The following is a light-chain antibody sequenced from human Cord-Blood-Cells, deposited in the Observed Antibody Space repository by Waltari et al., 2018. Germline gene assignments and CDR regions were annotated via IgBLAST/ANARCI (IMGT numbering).Light chain of an antibody. V-gene: IGLV1-40*01. CDR1: SSTIGAGYD. J-gene: IGLJ2*01. Sequence: QSVLTQPPSVSGAPGPRVTISCPGPSSTIGAGYDVHWYQQLPGTAPKLLIYGNSNRPSGVPDRFSGSKSGTSASLAITWLQAEDEADYYCQSYDSSLSGVVFGGGTKLTVL. CDR2: GNS. CDR3: QSYDSSLSGVV.